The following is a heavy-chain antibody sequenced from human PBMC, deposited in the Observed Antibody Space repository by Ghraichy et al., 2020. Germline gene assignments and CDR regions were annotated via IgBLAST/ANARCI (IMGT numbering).Heavy chain of an antibody. CDR3: AKGKTYYYDSSGPIGY. CDR2: ISGSGGST. D-gene: IGHD3-22*01. Sequence: GGSLRLSCAASGFTFSSYAMSWVRQAPGKGLEWVSAISGSGGSTYYADSVKGRFTISRDNSKNTLYLQMNSLRAEDTAVYYCAKGKTYYYDSSGPIGYWGQGTLVTVSS. J-gene: IGHJ4*02. V-gene: IGHV3-23*01. CDR1: GFTFSSYA.